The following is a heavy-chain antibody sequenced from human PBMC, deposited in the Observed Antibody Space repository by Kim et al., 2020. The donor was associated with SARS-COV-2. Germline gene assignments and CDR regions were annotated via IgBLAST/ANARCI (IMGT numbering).Heavy chain of an antibody. CDR2: ISPSAGTI. Sequence: GGSLRLSCAASGFTFSDYYMTWIRQAPGKGLDFVSYISPSAGTIYYADSVRGRFTISRDNAKNSLYLQINSLRVEDTAVYYCGGSGRGYSYGMDVWGQGTTVNVSS. CDR3: GGSGRGYSYGMDV. V-gene: IGHV3-11*01. J-gene: IGHJ6*02. D-gene: IGHD3-10*01. CDR1: GFTFSDYY.